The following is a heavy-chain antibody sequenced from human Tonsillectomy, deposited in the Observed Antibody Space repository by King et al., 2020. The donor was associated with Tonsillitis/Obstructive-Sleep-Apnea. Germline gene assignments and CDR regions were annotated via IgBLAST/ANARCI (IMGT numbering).Heavy chain of an antibody. CDR3: AHALRNYDILPDVYMDV. CDR2: FIWVVI. V-gene: IGHV2-5*02. Sequence: ITLKESGPTLVKPTQTLTLTSPFPGSHPRISGVGVAWFRKPPEKPLEWFHPFIWVVINATSPPLKSRLTITKDTSKNQVVLTMTNMDPVDTATYYCAHALRNYDILPDVYMDVWGKGTTVTVSS. J-gene: IGHJ6*03. D-gene: IGHD3-9*01. CDR1: GSHPRISGVG.